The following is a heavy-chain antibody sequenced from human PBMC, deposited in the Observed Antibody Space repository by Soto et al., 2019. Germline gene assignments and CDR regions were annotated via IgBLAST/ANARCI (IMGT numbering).Heavy chain of an antibody. CDR3: AKPPYYDSFRDWFDP. J-gene: IGHJ5*02. D-gene: IGHD3-22*01. CDR2: ISGSGGST. CDR1: GFTFSSYA. V-gene: IGHV3-23*01. Sequence: GGSLRLSCAASGFTFSSYAMSWVRQAPGKGLEWVSAISGSGGSTYYADSVKGRFTISRDNSKNTLYLQMNSLRAEDTAVYYCAKPPYYDSFRDWFDPWGLGTLVTVSS.